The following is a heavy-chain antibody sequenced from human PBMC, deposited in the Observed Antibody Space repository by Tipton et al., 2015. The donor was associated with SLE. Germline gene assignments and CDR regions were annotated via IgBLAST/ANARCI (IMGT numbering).Heavy chain of an antibody. V-gene: IGHV4-34*01. CDR1: GGSFSGYY. CDR3: ARGGRGDGGNPFDP. CDR2: INHSGST. J-gene: IGHJ5*02. D-gene: IGHD4-23*01. Sequence: TLSLTCAVCGGSFSGYYWSWIRQPPGKGLEWIGEINHSGSTNYNPSLKSRVTISMDTSKNQLSLKLSSVTAADTAVYYCARGGRGDGGNPFDPWGQGTLVTVSS.